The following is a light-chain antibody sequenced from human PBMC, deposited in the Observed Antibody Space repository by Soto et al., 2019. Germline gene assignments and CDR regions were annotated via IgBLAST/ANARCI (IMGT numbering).Light chain of an antibody. V-gene: IGLV2-23*01. J-gene: IGLJ1*01. CDR3: CSYAGTRTYV. CDR1: SSDVGNYNL. Sequence: QSVLTQPASVSGSPGQSITISCTGTSSDVGNYNLVSWYQQHPGKAPKLMIYEGSERPSGVSNRFSGSKSGNTASLTISGLQAEDEADYYCCSYAGTRTYVFGTGTKVTVL. CDR2: EGS.